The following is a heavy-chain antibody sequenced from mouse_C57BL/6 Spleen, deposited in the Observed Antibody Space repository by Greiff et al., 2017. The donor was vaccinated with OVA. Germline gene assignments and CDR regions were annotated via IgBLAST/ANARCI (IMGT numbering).Heavy chain of an antibody. Sequence: QVQLQQPGAELVKPGASVKLSCKASGYTFTSYWMHWVKQRPGQGLEWIGMIHPNSGSTNYNEKFKSKATLTVDKSSSTAYMRLSSLTSEDSAVXYCARRGGTLYYFDYWGQGTTLTVSS. CDR2: IHPNSGST. D-gene: IGHD3-3*01. CDR1: GYTFTSYW. V-gene: IGHV1-64*01. CDR3: ARRGGTLYYFDY. J-gene: IGHJ2*01.